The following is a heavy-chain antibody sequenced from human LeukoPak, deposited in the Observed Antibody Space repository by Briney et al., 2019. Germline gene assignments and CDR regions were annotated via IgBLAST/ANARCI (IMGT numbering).Heavy chain of an antibody. V-gene: IGHV4-39*07. CDR2: IYYSGST. J-gene: IGHJ4*02. CDR1: GGSISSSSYY. D-gene: IGHD4-23*01. Sequence: SEPLSLPCTVSGGSISSSSYYWGWIRQPPGKGLEWIGSIYYSGSTYYNPSLKSRVTISVDTSKNQFSLKLSSVTAADTAVYYCARGATVVTGEFDYWGQGTLVTVSS. CDR3: ARGATVVTGEFDY.